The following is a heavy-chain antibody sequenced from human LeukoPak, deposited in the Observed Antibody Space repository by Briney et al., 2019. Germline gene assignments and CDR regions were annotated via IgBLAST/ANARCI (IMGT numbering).Heavy chain of an antibody. CDR1: GFTVSTNY. Sequence: GGSLRLSCAASGFTVSTNYMSWFRQAPGKGLEWVSVVYSDGRSYYADSVKGRFTISRDNAMNTLYLQLSSLRVEDTAVYYCARRTLFGVIKPPDYWGQGTLVTVSS. V-gene: IGHV3-53*01. CDR2: VYSDGRS. D-gene: IGHD3-3*01. CDR3: ARRTLFGVIKPPDY. J-gene: IGHJ4*02.